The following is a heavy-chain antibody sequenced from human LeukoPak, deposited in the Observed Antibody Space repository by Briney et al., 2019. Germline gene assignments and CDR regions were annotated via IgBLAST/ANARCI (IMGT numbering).Heavy chain of an antibody. D-gene: IGHD3-3*01. V-gene: IGHV3-23*01. CDR1: GFTFSSYA. CDR3: AKDDGITIFGVHGPIDY. CDR2: ISGSGGST. J-gene: IGHJ4*02. Sequence: GGSLRLSCAASGFTFSSYAMSWVRQAPGKGLEWVSAISGSGGSTYYADSVKGRFTISRDNSKNTLYLQMNSLRAEDTAVYYCAKDDGITIFGVHGPIDYWGQGTLVTVSS.